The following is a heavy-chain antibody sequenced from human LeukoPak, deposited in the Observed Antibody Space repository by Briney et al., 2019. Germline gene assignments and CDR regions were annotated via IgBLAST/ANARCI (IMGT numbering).Heavy chain of an antibody. CDR3: ARSPPLATVAGTTREHFDY. CDR1: GVSISSSNSY. Sequence: SETLSLTCTVSGVSISSSNSYWGWIRQPPGKGLEWIGSIYYSGNTYYNASLKSQVSISIDTSKNQFSLRLTSVTAADTAVYYCARSPPLATVAGTTREHFDYWGQGTLVTVSS. J-gene: IGHJ4*02. V-gene: IGHV4-39*01. CDR2: IYYSGNT. D-gene: IGHD4-23*01.